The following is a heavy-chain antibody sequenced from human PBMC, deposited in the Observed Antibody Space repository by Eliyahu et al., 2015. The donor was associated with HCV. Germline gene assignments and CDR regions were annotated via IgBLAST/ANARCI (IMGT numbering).Heavy chain of an antibody. V-gene: IGHV2-26*01. CDR2: IFSNDEK. J-gene: IGHJ4*02. CDR3: ARILIGWELPGFFDY. CDR1: GFSLSXARMG. Sequence: QVTLKESGPVLVKPTETLTLTCTVSGFSLSXARMGVSXIRQPPGKALEWLAHIFSNDEKSYSTSLKSRLTISKDTSKSQVVLTMTNMDPVDTATYYCARILIGWELPGFFDYWGQGTLVTVSS. D-gene: IGHD1-26*01.